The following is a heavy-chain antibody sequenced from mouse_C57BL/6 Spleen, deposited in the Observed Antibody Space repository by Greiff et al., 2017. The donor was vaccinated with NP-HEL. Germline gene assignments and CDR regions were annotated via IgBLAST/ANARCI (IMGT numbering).Heavy chain of an antibody. D-gene: IGHD1-1*01. CDR3: ARGDYYGSSSFAY. J-gene: IGHJ3*01. V-gene: IGHV1-82*01. Sequence: QVQLKQSGPELVKPGASVKISCTASGYAFSSSWMNWVKQRPGKGLEWIGRIYPGDGDTNYNGKFKGKATLTADKSSSTAYMQLSSLTSEDSAVYFCARGDYYGSSSFAYWGQGTLVTVSA. CDR1: GYAFSSSW. CDR2: IYPGDGDT.